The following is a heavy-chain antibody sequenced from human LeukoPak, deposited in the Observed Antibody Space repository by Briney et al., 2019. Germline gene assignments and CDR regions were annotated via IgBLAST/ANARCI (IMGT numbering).Heavy chain of an antibody. J-gene: IGHJ5*02. CDR3: ARDLSSGWLNWFDP. D-gene: IGHD6-19*01. CDR2: IKQDGSEK. CDR1: GFTFSSYW. Sequence: GGSLRLSCAASGFTFSSYWMSWVRQAPGKGLEWVANIKQDGSEKYYVDSVKGRFTISRDNAKNSLYLQMNSLRAEDTAVYYCARDLSSGWLNWFDPWGQGTLVIVSS. V-gene: IGHV3-7*01.